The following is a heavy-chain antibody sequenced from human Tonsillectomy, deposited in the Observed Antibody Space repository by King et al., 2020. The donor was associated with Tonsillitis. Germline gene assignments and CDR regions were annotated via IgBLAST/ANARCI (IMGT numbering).Heavy chain of an antibody. CDR1: GFTVSSNY. Sequence: VQLVESGGGLIQPGGSLRLSCAASGFTVSSNYMSCGRQPPGRGLEWGSIICSGGSTYYEDSVKGRFTISRDNTKNTLYLQMNSLRAEDTAVYYCARENWFDPWGQGTLVTVSS. J-gene: IGHJ5*02. V-gene: IGHV3-53*01. CDR3: ARENWFDP. CDR2: ICSGGST.